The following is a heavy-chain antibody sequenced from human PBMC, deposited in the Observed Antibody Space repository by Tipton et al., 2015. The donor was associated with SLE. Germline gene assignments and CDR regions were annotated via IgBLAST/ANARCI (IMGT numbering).Heavy chain of an antibody. D-gene: IGHD2-15*01. V-gene: IGHV3-9*01. Sequence: SLRLSCAASGFTFDDYAMHWVRQAPGKGLEWVSGISWNSGSIGYADSVKGRFTISRDNAKNSLYLQMNSLRAEDTALYYCAKAGPCSGSSCCPYWDYWGQGTLVTVSS. CDR1: GFTFDDYA. J-gene: IGHJ4*02. CDR2: ISWNSGSI. CDR3: AKAGPCSGSSCCPYWDY.